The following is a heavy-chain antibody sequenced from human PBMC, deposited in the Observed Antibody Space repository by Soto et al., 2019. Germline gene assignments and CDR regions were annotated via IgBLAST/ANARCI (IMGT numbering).Heavy chain of an antibody. D-gene: IGHD3-22*01. CDR2: ISHDGNSH. CDR1: GFSFSNYG. J-gene: IGHJ3*01. CDR3: VKAQERSAQSFEVVITAFDF. V-gene: IGHV3-30*18. Sequence: LRLSCEGSGFSFSNYGIHWVRQAPGKGLEWVAVISHDGNSHHLADSVRGRFTISRDNSKNTVFLHMTSLRREDSAVYHCVKAQERSAQSFEVVITAFDFWGQRTMVTVSS.